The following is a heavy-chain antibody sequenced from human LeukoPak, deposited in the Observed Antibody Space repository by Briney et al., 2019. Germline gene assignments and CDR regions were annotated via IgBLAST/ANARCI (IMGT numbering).Heavy chain of an antibody. J-gene: IGHJ6*02. CDR1: GFTFSSYV. D-gene: IGHD5-18*01. CDR2: ISGSGATT. V-gene: IGHV3-23*01. Sequence: PGGSLRLSCAASGFTFSSYVMSWVRQPPGKGLEWVSGISGSGATTYYADSVKGRFTISRDNAKNTLYLQMNSLRAEDTAVYYCARNRGIQLWLHYYYYGMDVWGQGTTVTVSS. CDR3: ARNRGIQLWLHYYYYGMDV.